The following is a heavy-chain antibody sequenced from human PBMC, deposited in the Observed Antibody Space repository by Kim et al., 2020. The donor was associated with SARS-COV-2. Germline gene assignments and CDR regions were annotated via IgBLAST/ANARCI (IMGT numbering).Heavy chain of an antibody. Sequence: SETLSLTCAVYGGSFSGYYWSWIRQPPGKGLEWIGEINHSGSTNYNPSLKSRVTISVDTSKNQFSLKLSSVAAADTAVYYCARGWGGIAAAGFDYWGQGTLGTVSS. CDR3: ARGWGGIAAAGFDY. CDR2: INHSGST. D-gene: IGHD6-13*01. V-gene: IGHV4-34*01. CDR1: GGSFSGYY. J-gene: IGHJ4*02.